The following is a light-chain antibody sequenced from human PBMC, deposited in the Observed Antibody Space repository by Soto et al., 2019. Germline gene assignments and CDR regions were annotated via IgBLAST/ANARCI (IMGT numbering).Light chain of an antibody. CDR1: QTVSRY. J-gene: IGKJ4*01. CDR2: DAS. Sequence: TLXCRASQTVSRYLAWYQQKPGQAPRLLIYDASKRATGIPARFSGSGFGTDFTLTISSLEPEDFAVYYCQQRTNGLTFGGGTKVDIK. V-gene: IGKV3-11*01. CDR3: QQRTNGLT.